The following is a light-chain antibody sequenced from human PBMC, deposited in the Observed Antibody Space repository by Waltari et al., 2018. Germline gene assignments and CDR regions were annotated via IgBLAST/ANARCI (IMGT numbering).Light chain of an antibody. J-gene: IGLJ3*02. CDR3: ATWDDSLNGWV. V-gene: IGLV1-47*01. CDR1: STPITTS. Sequence: QSVLTQPPSASGAPGQAVSISRSGVSTPITTSVFWYQQFPGTAPKLIVYTDYERPSGVPDRFSASKSGTSASLAINGLRSDDEADYYCATWDDSLNGWVFGGGTKLTVL. CDR2: TDY.